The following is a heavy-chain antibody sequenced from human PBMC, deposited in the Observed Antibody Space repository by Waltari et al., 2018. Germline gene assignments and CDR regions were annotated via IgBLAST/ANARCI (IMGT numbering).Heavy chain of an antibody. V-gene: IGHV1-18*01. CDR2: ISAYNGNT. CDR3: ARDKWEYCIVGGCSSDY. CDR1: GYTFSNYG. Sequence: QVQLVQSGGEVKKAGASVKVSCKASGYTFSNYGISWVRQAPGQGLEWMGWISAYNGNTNYAQKFQGRVTMTTDTSTSTAYMELRSLRSDDTAVYYCARDKWEYCIVGGCSSDYGGQGTLVTVSS. J-gene: IGHJ4*02. D-gene: IGHD2-15*01.